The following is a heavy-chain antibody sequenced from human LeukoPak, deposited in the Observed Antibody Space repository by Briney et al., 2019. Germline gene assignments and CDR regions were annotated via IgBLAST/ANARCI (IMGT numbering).Heavy chain of an antibody. Sequence: SETLSLTCTVSGGSISSYYWSWIRQPAGKGLEWIGRIYTSGSTNYNPSLKSRVTMSVDTSKNQFSLKLSSVTAADTAVYYCAREAGVYHRTHPFDYWGQGTLVTVSS. CDR1: GGSISSYY. CDR3: AREAGVYHRTHPFDY. J-gene: IGHJ4*02. V-gene: IGHV4-4*07. D-gene: IGHD1-14*01. CDR2: IYTSGST.